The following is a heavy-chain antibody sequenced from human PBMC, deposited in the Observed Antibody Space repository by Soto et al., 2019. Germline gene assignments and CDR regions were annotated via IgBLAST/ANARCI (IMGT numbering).Heavy chain of an antibody. Sequence: QVQLVQSGAEVNKPGSSVKVSCKASGGTFSSYTISWVRQAPGQGLEWMGRIIPILGIANYAQKFQGRVTIRADKSPSTDYRELSSPRSEDTPVYYCARRYAGGDCYSRYFFDYWRQGTLLTVSS. V-gene: IGHV1-69*02. CDR2: IIPILGIA. CDR3: ARRYAGGDCYSRYFFDY. D-gene: IGHD2-21*01. J-gene: IGHJ4*02. CDR1: GGTFSSYT.